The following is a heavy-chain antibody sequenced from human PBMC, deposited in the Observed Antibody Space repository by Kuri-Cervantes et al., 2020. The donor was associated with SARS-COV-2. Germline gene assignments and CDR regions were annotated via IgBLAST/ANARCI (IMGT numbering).Heavy chain of an antibody. CDR2: ISSSSTI. V-gene: IGHV3-69-1*02. CDR3: ALVNDYYYYMDV. CDR1: GFTFSSYS. D-gene: IGHD4-23*01. J-gene: IGHJ6*03. Sequence: GESLKISCAASGFTFSSYSMNWVRQAPGKGLEWVSSISSSSTIYYADSVKGRFTISRDNAKNSLYLQMNSLRAEDTAVYYCALVNDYYYYMDVWGKGTTVTVSS.